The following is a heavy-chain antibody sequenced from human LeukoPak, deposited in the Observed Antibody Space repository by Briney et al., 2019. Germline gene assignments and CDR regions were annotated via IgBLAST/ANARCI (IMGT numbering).Heavy chain of an antibody. CDR1: GFTFSNYW. CDR3: ARDRVVFLY. J-gene: IGHJ4*02. CDR2: INTDGSST. V-gene: IGHV3-74*01. Sequence: GGSLRLSCAASGFTFSNYWMHWVRQAPGKGLVWVSRINTDGSSTDYADSVKGRFTISRDNAKSSVYLQMNSLRAEDTAVYYCARDRVVFLYWGQGTLVTVSS. D-gene: IGHD3-10*01.